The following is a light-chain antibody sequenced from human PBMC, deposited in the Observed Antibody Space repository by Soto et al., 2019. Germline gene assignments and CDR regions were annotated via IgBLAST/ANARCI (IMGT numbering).Light chain of an antibody. J-gene: IGKJ2*01. CDR3: QQYNSYPYT. CDR1: QSISTW. V-gene: IGKV1-5*01. CDR2: DAS. Sequence: DIQMTQSPSTVSASVGDAVTITCRASQSISTWLAWYQQKPGKAPNLLIYDASTLESGGPSGFSGSGYGTEFTLTISSLQPDDSATYYCQQYNSYPYTFGQGTQLEIK.